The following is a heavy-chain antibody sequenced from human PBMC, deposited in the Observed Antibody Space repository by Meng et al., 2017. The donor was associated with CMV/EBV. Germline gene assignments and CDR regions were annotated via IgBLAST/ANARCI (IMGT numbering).Heavy chain of an antibody. V-gene: IGHV4-39*07. CDR1: GGSTSSSSSY. D-gene: IGHD6-6*01. J-gene: IGHJ5*02. CDR3: ARSIAARPYRYNWFDP. Sequence: PRRQEWGPGLGKPSRTPSPPCLVSGGSTSSSSSYWGWIRQPPGKGLEWIGSIYYSGSTYYNPSLKSRVTISVDTSKTQFSLKLSSVTAADTAVYYCARSIAARPYRYNWFDPWGQGTLVTVSS. CDR2: IYYSGST.